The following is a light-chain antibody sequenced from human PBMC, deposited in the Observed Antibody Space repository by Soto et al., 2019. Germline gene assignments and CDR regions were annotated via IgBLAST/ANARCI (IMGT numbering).Light chain of an antibody. CDR1: QSVGSNY. CDR2: GAS. J-gene: IGKJ1*01. Sequence: EIVLTQFPGTLSLSPGERATLSCRASQSVGSNYLAWYQQRPGQPPNLLIFGASHRAPDIPDRFSGSGSGTDFTLTISRLEPEDFAVYYCQQCGSSIQTFGQGTKVEIK. CDR3: QQCGSSIQT. V-gene: IGKV3-20*01.